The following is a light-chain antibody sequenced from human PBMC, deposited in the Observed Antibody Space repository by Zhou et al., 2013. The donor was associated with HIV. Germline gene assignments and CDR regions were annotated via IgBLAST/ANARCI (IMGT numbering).Light chain of an antibody. J-gene: IGLJ1*01. CDR1: SSDVGSYNL. V-gene: IGLV2-23*02. CDR3: CSYAGSVSYV. Sequence: QSALTQPASVSGSPGQSITMSYTGTSSDVGSYNLVSWYQQHPGKAPKLMIYEVSKRPSGVSNRFSGSKSGNTASLTISGLQAEDEADYYCCSYAGSVSYVFGTGTKVTVL. CDR2: EVS.